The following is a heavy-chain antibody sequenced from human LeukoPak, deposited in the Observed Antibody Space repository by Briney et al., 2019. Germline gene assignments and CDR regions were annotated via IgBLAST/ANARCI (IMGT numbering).Heavy chain of an antibody. D-gene: IGHD6-19*01. CDR3: ARIGENCSGWDSEYFQH. J-gene: IGHJ1*01. CDR1: GGSISSSSYY. CDR2: IYYSGST. V-gene: IGHV4-39*01. Sequence: PSGTLSLTCAASGGSISSSSYYWGWIRQPPGKGLEWIGSIYYSGSTYYNPSLKSRVTISVDTSKNQFSLKLSSVTAADTAVYYCARIGENCSGWDSEYFQHWGQGTLVTASS.